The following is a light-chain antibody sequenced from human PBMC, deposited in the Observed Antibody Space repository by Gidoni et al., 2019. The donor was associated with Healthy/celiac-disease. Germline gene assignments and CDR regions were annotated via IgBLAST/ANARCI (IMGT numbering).Light chain of an antibody. Sequence: DIQMTPSPSSLSASVGDRVTITCRASQSISSYLNWYQQKPGKAPKLLIYAASSLQSGVPSRFSGSGSGTDFTLTISSRQPEDFATYYCQQSYSTPRYSFGQGTKLEIK. J-gene: IGKJ2*03. V-gene: IGKV1-39*01. CDR1: QSISSY. CDR2: AAS. CDR3: QQSYSTPRYS.